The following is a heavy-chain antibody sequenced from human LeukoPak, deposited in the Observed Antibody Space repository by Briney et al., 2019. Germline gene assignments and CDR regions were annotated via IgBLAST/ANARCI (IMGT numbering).Heavy chain of an antibody. CDR3: ARQQPGPTPDDYGDYNYFDG. CDR1: GGSISSYY. CDR2: IYYSGST. J-gene: IGHJ4*02. D-gene: IGHD4-17*01. V-gene: IGHV4-59*08. Sequence: SETLTLTCTVSGGSISSYYWSWIWQPPGKGLEWIGYIYYSGSTNYNPSLKKRVTTSVDTSKNQLPLNLSSVTAAHTPAYYSARQQPGPTPDDYGDYNYFDGWGQGTLVTAS.